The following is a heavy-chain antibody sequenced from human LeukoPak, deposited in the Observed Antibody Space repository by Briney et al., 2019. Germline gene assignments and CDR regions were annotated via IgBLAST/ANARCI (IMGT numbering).Heavy chain of an antibody. CDR2: ISGSGGST. D-gene: IGHD6-19*01. CDR1: GFTFSNYG. V-gene: IGHV3-23*01. Sequence: QPGGSLRLSCAASGFTFSNYGMSWVRQAPGKGLGWVSGISGSGGSTYFADSVKGRFTISRDNSKNTLYLQMNNLRAEDTAVYYCARDGHRSGWSLDYWGQGTLVTVSS. J-gene: IGHJ4*02. CDR3: ARDGHRSGWSLDY.